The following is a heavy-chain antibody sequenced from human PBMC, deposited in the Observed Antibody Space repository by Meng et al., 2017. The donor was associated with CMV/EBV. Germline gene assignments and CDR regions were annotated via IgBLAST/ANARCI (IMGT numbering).Heavy chain of an antibody. CDR1: GFAVSGHY. D-gene: IGHD1-7*01. Sequence: GESLKISCAASGFAVSGHYMSWVRQAPGKGLEWVAVISYDGSNKYYADSVKGRFTISRDNSKNTLYLQMNSLRAEDTAVYYCAREFFNWNYSVVAFDIWGQGTMVTVSS. J-gene: IGHJ3*02. V-gene: IGHV3-30*03. CDR3: AREFFNWNYSVVAFDI. CDR2: ISYDGSNK.